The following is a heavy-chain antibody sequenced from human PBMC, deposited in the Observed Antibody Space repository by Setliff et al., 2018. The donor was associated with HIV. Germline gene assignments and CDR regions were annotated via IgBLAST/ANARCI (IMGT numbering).Heavy chain of an antibody. J-gene: IGHJ4*02. CDR3: ARFAYYSDSGGYYHH. CDR1: GGSISSYY. CDR2: IYYSGST. Sequence: SETLSLTCSVSGGSISSYYWSWIRQPPGKGLEWIGYIYYSGSTNYNPSLKSRVTISVDTSKKQFSLKLISVTDADTAVYYCARFAYYSDSGGYYHHWGQGALVTVSS. V-gene: IGHV4-59*08. D-gene: IGHD3-22*01.